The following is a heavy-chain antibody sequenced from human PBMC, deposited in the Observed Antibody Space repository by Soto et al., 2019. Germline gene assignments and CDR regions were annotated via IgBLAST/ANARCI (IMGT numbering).Heavy chain of an antibody. Sequence: GGSLRLSCAASGFTISSYWMHWVRQAPGKGLVWVSRINSDGSTTNYADSVKGRFTISRDNAKNTLYLQMNSLRAEDTAVYYCVSRHCDSTSCFLYWGQGTLVTVSS. V-gene: IGHV3-74*01. CDR1: GFTISSYW. CDR2: INSDGSTT. D-gene: IGHD2-2*01. CDR3: VSRHCDSTSCFLY. J-gene: IGHJ4*02.